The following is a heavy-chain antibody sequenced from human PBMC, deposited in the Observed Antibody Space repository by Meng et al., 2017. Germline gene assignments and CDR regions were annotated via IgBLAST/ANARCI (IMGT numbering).Heavy chain of an antibody. Sequence: GESLKISCAASGFTFSSYGMHWVRQAPGKGLEWVAVIWYDGSNKYYADSVKGRFTISRDNSKNTLYLQMNSLRAEDTAVYYCARDLRNYYDSSGYTDYWGQGTLVTVSS. CDR3: ARDLRNYYDSSGYTDY. CDR2: IWYDGSNK. J-gene: IGHJ4*02. CDR1: GFTFSSYG. D-gene: IGHD3-22*01. V-gene: IGHV3-30*19.